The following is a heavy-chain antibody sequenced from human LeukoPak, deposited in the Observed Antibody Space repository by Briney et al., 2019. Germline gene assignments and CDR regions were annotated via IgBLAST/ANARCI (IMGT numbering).Heavy chain of an antibody. CDR3: MQHASGGPPRY. V-gene: IGHV4-39*01. D-gene: IGHD3-16*01. Sequence: SETLSLTCIVSGASISTNTHYWGWVRQPPGKGLEWIASIHHTGTPYYNPSLKSRVTISVDTSKNQFSLQFSSVIAADTAVYYCMQHASGGPPRYWGQGTLLTVSS. CDR1: GASISTNTHY. CDR2: IHHTGTP. J-gene: IGHJ4*02.